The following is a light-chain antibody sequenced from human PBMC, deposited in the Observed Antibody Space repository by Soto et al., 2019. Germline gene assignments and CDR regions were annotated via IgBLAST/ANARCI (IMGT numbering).Light chain of an antibody. Sequence: EIVLTQSPGTLSLSPGERATLSCRASQRVSSSFLAWYQQKPGQAPRLLIYGASNRATGIPDRFSGSGSGTDFTLTISRLEPEDFAVYYCQQYDTSPWTFGQGTKVEIK. V-gene: IGKV3-20*01. J-gene: IGKJ1*01. CDR2: GAS. CDR1: QRVSSSF. CDR3: QQYDTSPWT.